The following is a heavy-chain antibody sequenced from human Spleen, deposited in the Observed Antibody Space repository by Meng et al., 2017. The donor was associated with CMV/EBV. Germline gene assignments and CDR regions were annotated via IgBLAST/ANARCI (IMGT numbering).Heavy chain of an antibody. J-gene: IGHJ6*02. CDR1: GFTFDVYG. CDR2: INWNGGGA. CDR3: AKEVEAARTYYYGMDV. Sequence: GGSLRLSCAAFGFTFDVYGMNWVRQAPGKGLEWVSGINWNGGGAAYADSVKGRFTISRDNAKNSLYLQMNSLRAEDTALYYCAKEVEAARTYYYGMDVWGQGATVTVSS. D-gene: IGHD6-6*01. V-gene: IGHV3-20*04.